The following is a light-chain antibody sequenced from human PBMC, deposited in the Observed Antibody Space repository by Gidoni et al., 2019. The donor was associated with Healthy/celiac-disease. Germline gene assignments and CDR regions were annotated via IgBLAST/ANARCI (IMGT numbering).Light chain of an antibody. J-gene: IGKJ3*01. V-gene: IGKV2-28*01. Sequence: DIVMTQSPLSLPVTHGEPASISCRSSQSLLHSNGYNYLDWYLQKPGQSPQLLIYLGSNRAAGVPDRCSGSGSGTDFTLKISRVEDEDVGVYYCMQALHLFTFGPGTKVDIK. CDR1: QSLLHSNGYNY. CDR2: LGS. CDR3: MQALHLFT.